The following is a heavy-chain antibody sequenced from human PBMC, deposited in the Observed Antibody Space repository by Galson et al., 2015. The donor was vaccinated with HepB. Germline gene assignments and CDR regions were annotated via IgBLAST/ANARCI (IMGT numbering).Heavy chain of an antibody. CDR1: GFIFRSHC. CDR2: IKEDGSDK. J-gene: IGHJ6*02. V-gene: IGHV3-7*03. Sequence: LRLSCAASGFIFRSHCMNWVRQAPGKGLEWVANIKEDGSDKYYVDSVKGRFTISRDNAKNSLYLQMNSLRAEDTAVYYCARGYYGMGVWGQGTTVTVSS. CDR3: ARGYYGMGV.